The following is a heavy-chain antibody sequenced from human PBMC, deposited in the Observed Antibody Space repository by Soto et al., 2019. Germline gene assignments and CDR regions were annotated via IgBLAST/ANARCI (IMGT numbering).Heavy chain of an antibody. CDR2: SNSDGSST. CDR3: ARDRPAAISWYFDL. J-gene: IGHJ2*01. Sequence: EVQLVESGGGLVQPGGSLRLSCAASGFTFSSYWMHWVRQAPGKGLVWVSRSNSDGSSTSYADSVKGRFTISRDNAKNTLYLQMNNLRAEDTAVYYCARDRPAAISWYFDLWGRGTLVTVSS. V-gene: IGHV3-74*01. D-gene: IGHD2-2*01. CDR1: GFTFSSYW.